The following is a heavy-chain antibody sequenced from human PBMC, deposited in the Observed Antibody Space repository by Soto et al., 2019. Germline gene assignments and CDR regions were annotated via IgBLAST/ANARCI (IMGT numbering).Heavy chain of an antibody. Sequence: SETLSLTCAVSGGSISSSNWWSWVRQPPGKGLEWIGEIYHSGSTNYNPSLKSRVTISVDKSKNQFSLKLSSVTAADTAVYYCARANNWNSRAYFDYWGQGTLVTVS. D-gene: IGHD1-7*01. V-gene: IGHV4-4*02. CDR1: GGSISSSNW. CDR2: IYHSGST. CDR3: ARANNWNSRAYFDY. J-gene: IGHJ4*02.